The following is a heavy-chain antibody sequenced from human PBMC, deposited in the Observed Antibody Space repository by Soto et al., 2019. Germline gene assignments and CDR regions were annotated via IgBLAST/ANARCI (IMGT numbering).Heavy chain of an antibody. CDR2: INPNSGGT. CDR3: ARVPAVRSGDLYYYYGMDV. CDR1: GYTFTGYY. V-gene: IGHV1-2*02. J-gene: IGHJ6*02. Sequence: ASVKVSCKASGYTFTGYYMHWVRQAPGQGLEWMGWINPNSGGTNYAQKFQGRVTMTRDTSISTAYMELSRLRSDDTAVYYCARVPAVRSGDLYYYYGMDVWGQGTTVTVSS. D-gene: IGHD3-10*01.